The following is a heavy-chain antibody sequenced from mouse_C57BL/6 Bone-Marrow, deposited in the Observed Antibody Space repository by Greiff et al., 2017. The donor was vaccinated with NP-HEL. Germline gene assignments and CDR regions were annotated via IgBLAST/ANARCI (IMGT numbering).Heavy chain of an antibody. CDR3: ARQIYYSLYFDV. Sequence: EVHLVESGGGLVQPGGSLKLSCAASGFTFSDYGMAWVRQAPRKGPEWVAFISNLAYSIYYADTVTGRFTISRENAKNTLYLEMSSLRSEDTAMYYCARQIYYSLYFDVWGTGTTVTVSS. CDR1: GFTFSDYG. J-gene: IGHJ1*03. D-gene: IGHD1-1*01. V-gene: IGHV5-15*01. CDR2: ISNLAYSI.